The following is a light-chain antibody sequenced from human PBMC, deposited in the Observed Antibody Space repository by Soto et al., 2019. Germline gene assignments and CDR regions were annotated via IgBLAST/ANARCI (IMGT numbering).Light chain of an antibody. CDR3: GSWDDSLRGRV. J-gene: IGLJ3*02. CDR2: DDD. CDR1: SSNIGGNS. Sequence: QSVMTQPPSVSAAPGQKVTISCSGSSSNIGGNSVSWYQQLPGTAPKLLIYDDDKRPSGIPDRFSGSKSGTSATLGITGFRTGDEADYYCGSWDDSLRGRVFGGGTKVTVL. V-gene: IGLV1-51*01.